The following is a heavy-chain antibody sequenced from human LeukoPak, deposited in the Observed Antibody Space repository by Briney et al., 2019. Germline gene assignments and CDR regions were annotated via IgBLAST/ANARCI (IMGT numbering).Heavy chain of an antibody. Sequence: PGGSLRLSCAASGITFTSYAMSWVRQAAGKGLEWVSAISNSGGSTYYADSVKGRFTISRDNSKNTLYLQMNSLRAEDTAVYYCAKYGPGGYVTDAFDIWGQGTMVTVSS. CDR2: ISNSGGST. D-gene: IGHD5-12*01. J-gene: IGHJ3*02. CDR1: GITFTSYA. V-gene: IGHV3-23*01. CDR3: AKYGPGGYVTDAFDI.